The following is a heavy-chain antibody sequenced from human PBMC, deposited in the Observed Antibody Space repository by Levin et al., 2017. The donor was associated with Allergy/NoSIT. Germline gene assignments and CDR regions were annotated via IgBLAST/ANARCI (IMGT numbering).Heavy chain of an antibody. D-gene: IGHD4-17*01. CDR2: ISWDGGST. J-gene: IGHJ4*02. CDR1: GFTFDDYT. V-gene: IGHV3-43*01. CDR3: AKGRDYGDYFDY. Sequence: GGSLRLSCAASGFTFDDYTMHWVRQAPGKGLEWVSLISWDGGSTYYADSVKGRFTISRDNSKNSLYLQMNSLRTEDTALYYCAKGRDYGDYFDYWGQGTLVTVSS.